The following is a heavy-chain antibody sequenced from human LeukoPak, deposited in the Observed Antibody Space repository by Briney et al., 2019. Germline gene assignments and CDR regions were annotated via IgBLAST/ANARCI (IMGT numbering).Heavy chain of an antibody. CDR1: AGSISSSNYY. D-gene: IGHD6-13*01. CDR3: ARGLYSSSWYPRVLTY. J-gene: IGHJ4*02. CDR2: IYYSGNT. V-gene: IGHV4-39*01. Sequence: SETLSLTCTVSAGSISSSNYYWGWIRQPPGKGLEWIGTIYYSGNTYYNPSLKSRVTISVDTSKNQFSLKLSSVTAADTAVYYCARGLYSSSWYPRVLTYWGQGTLVTVSS.